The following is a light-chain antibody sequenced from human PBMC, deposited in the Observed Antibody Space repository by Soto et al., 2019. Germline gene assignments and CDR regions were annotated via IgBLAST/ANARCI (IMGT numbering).Light chain of an antibody. CDR2: KVF. CDR1: QSLVVGNGNTY. CDR3: MQSSHWPYT. J-gene: IGKJ2*01. Sequence: DVVMAQSPLSLSVTLGQPASSSCRSSQSLVVGNGNTYLNWLQQRPGQSPRRLLHKVFDRDSGVPDRFSGSESANDCTLKVSSVEAEDVGVYFFMQSSHWPYTFGLGTKLEI. V-gene: IGKV2-30*01.